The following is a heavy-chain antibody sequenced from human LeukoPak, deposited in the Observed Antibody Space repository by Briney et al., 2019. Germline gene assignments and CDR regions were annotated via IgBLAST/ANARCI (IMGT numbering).Heavy chain of an antibody. CDR1: GFTFTSYG. Sequence: ASVTVSCKASGFTFTSYGISWVRQAPGQGLEWMGWISAYNGNTNYAQKLQGRVTMTTDTSTSTAYMKLRSLRSDDTAVYYCARDDKTDYYYGMDVWGQGTTVTVSS. J-gene: IGHJ6*02. CDR2: ISAYNGNT. CDR3: ARDDKTDYYYGMDV. V-gene: IGHV1-18*01.